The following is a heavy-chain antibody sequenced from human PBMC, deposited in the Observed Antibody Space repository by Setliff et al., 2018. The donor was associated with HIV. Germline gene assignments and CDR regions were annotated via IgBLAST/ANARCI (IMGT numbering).Heavy chain of an antibody. CDR2: IHAGSGDT. J-gene: IGHJ4*02. CDR1: GYTFTNNV. D-gene: IGHD3-10*01. CDR3: AREFLVRCRFDF. Sequence: ASVKVSCKASGYTFTNNVIHWVRQAPGQRLEWMGWIHAGSGDTQYSQKFQGRVTITRDTSASTVYMELSSLRSEDTAIYYCAREFLVRCRFDFWGQGTLVTVSS. V-gene: IGHV1-3*01.